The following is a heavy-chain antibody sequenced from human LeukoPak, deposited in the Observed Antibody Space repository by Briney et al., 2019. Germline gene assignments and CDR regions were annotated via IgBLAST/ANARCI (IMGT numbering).Heavy chain of an antibody. CDR3: ARRGARTRHFDY. CDR2: INPNSGGT. V-gene: IGHV1-2*02. D-gene: IGHD1-1*01. Sequence: ASVKVSCKASGYIFTGYYMHWVRQAPGQGLEWMGWINPNSGGTNYAQKFQGRVTMTRDTSISTAYMELSRLRSDDTAVYYCARRGARTRHFDYWGQGTLVTVSS. J-gene: IGHJ4*02. CDR1: GYIFTGYY.